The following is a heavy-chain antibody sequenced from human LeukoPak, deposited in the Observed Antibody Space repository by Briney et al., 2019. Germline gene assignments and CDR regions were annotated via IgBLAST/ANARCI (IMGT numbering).Heavy chain of an antibody. Sequence: GGSLRLSCAASGFTFSSYWKSWVRQAPGKGLEWVANIKQDGSEKYYVDSVKGRFTISRDNAKNSLYLQMNSLRAEDTAVYYCARDHFLDYDYVWGSYRYTPYYFDYWGQGTLVTVSS. CDR2: IKQDGSEK. J-gene: IGHJ4*02. CDR3: ARDHFLDYDYVWGSYRYTPYYFDY. D-gene: IGHD3-16*02. CDR1: GFTFSSYW. V-gene: IGHV3-7*01.